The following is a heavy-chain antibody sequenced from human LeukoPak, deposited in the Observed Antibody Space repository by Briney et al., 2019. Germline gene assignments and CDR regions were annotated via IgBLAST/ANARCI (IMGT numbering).Heavy chain of an antibody. CDR3: AREYSGYDRGIDY. D-gene: IGHD5-12*01. CDR1: GGTFSSYA. V-gene: IGHV1-69*13. Sequence: GASVKVSCKASGGTFSSYAISWVRQAPGQGLEWMGGIIPIFGTANYAQKFQGRVTITADESTSTAYMELSSLRSEDTAVYYCAREYSGYDRGIDYWGQGTLVTVSS. CDR2: IIPIFGTA. J-gene: IGHJ4*02.